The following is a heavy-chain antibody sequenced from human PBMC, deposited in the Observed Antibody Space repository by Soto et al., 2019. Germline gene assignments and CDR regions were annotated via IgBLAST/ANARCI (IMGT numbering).Heavy chain of an antibody. CDR3: AEVFPCDY. V-gene: IGHV1-69*12. J-gene: IGHJ4*02. CDR2: IIPIFGPT. CDR1: GGTFSSYA. Sequence: QVQLVQSGAEVKKPGSSVKVSCKASGGTFSSYAISWVRQAPGQGLEWMGAIIPIFGPTNYAQKFQGRIRVGADECTRRACVGVGSVRSEDRAVYYCAEVFPCDYWGQGTLVTVSS.